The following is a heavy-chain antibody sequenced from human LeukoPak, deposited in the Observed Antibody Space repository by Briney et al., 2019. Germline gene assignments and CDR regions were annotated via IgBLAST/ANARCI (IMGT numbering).Heavy chain of an antibody. CDR2: ISSSGSTI. V-gene: IGHV3-48*04. CDR1: GFTFNRDW. J-gene: IGHJ4*02. D-gene: IGHD3-22*01. Sequence: GGSLRLSCTASGFTFNRDWTAWVRQAPGKGLEWVSYISSSGSTIYYADSVKGRFTISRDNAKNSLYLQMNSLRAEDTAVYYCATNDYDSSEGWGQGTLVTVSS. CDR3: ATNDYDSSEG.